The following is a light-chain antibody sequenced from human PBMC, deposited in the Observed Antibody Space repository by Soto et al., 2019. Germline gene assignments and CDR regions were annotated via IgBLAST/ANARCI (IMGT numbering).Light chain of an antibody. J-gene: IGLJ1*01. CDR2: EVN. V-gene: IGLV2-8*01. CDR1: SSDVGGYNY. CDR3: SSYAGSSNV. Sequence: QSVLTQPPSASWSPGQSVAMSCTGTSSDVGGYNYVSWYQQHPGKAPKLMIYEVNKRPSGVPDRFSGSKSGNTASLTVSGLQAEDEADYHCSSYAGSSNVFGTGAKVTAL.